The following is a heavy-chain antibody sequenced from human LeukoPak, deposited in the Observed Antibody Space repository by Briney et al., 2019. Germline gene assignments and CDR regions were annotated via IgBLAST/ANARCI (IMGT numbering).Heavy chain of an antibody. CDR3: ARFSNDHGVKFDY. CDR1: GGSISSYY. Sequence: SETLSLTCTVSGGSISSYYWSWIRQPQGKGREGIGYIYYSGTTNYNPSLKSRVTMSVDTSKNQFSLKLDSVTAADTAVYYCARFSNDHGVKFDYWGQGTLVTVSS. J-gene: IGHJ4*02. D-gene: IGHD4-17*01. V-gene: IGHV4-59*12. CDR2: IYYSGTT.